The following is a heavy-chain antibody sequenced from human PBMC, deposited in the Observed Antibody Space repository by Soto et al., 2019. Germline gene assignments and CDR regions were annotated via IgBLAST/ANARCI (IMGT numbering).Heavy chain of an antibody. V-gene: IGHV1-69*01. CDR2: IIPIFGTA. D-gene: IGHD1-7*01. Sequence: QVQLVQSGAEVKKPGSSVKVSCKASGGTFSSYVISWVRQAPGEGLEWMGGIIPIFGTANYAQKFQGRVTITADESTSTAYMELSSLRSEDTAVYYCARVVVLELPVGGDYYYGMDVWGQGTTVTVS. CDR3: ARVVVLELPVGGDYYYGMDV. CDR1: GGTFSSYV. J-gene: IGHJ6*02.